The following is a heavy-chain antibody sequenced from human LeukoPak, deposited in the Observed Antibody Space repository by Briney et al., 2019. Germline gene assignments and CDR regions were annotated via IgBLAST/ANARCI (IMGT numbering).Heavy chain of an antibody. V-gene: IGHV4-59*04. Sequence: PSETLSLTCTVSGGSISSYYWSWIRQPPGKGLEWIGNVYYRGNTYYNPSLKSRVTISVDTSKSQFSLKLSSVTAADSAVYYCARLDNSGYYTLDYWGQGTLVAISS. D-gene: IGHD3-22*01. CDR2: VYYRGNT. CDR3: ARLDNSGYYTLDY. CDR1: GGSISSYY. J-gene: IGHJ4*02.